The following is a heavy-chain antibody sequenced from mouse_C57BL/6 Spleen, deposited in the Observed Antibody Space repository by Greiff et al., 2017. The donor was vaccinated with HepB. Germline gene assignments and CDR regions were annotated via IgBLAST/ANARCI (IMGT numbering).Heavy chain of an antibody. Sequence: DVKLQESGPGLVKPSQSLSLTCSVTGYSITSGYYWNWIRQFPGNKLEWMGYISYDGSNNYNPSLKNRISITRDTSKNQFFLKLNSVTTEDTATYYCARGGDDYDVRGFDYWGQGTTLTVSS. CDR3: ARGGDDYDVRGFDY. CDR1: GYSITSGYY. V-gene: IGHV3-6*01. D-gene: IGHD2-4*01. CDR2: ISYDGSN. J-gene: IGHJ2*01.